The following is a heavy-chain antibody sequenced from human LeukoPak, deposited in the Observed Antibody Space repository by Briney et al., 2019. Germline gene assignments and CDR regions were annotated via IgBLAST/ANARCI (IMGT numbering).Heavy chain of an antibody. Sequence: ASVKVSCKASGYTFTSYDINWVRQATGQGLEWMGWMNPNSGDTGYAQKFQGRVTMTRNTSISTASMELSSLRSEDTAVYYCAILFRGRIAVVGNYWGQGTLVTVSS. J-gene: IGHJ4*02. CDR2: MNPNSGDT. V-gene: IGHV1-8*01. D-gene: IGHD6-19*01. CDR1: GYTFTSYD. CDR3: AILFRGRIAVVGNY.